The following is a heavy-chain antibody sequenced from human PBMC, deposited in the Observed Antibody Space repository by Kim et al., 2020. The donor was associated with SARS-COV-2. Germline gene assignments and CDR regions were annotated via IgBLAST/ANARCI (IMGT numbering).Heavy chain of an antibody. J-gene: IGHJ5*02. V-gene: IGHV4-34*01. Sequence: SETLSLTCAVYGGSFSGYYWSWIRQPPGKGLEWIGEINHSGSTNYNPSLKSRVTISVDTSKNQFSLKLSSVTAADTAVYYCARGYVLRYFDWLTRYNWFDPWGQGTLVTVSS. D-gene: IGHD3-9*01. CDR1: GGSFSGYY. CDR3: ARGYVLRYFDWLTRYNWFDP. CDR2: INHSGST.